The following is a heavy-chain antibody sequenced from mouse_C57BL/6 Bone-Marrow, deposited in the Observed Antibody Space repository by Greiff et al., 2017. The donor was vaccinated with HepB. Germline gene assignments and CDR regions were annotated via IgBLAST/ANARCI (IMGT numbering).Heavy chain of an antibody. CDR3: ARLLTADY. D-gene: IGHD4-1*01. J-gene: IGHJ2*01. CDR2: ISSGGSYT. CDR1: GFTFSSYG. Sequence: EVKLVESGGDLVKPGGSLKLSCAASGFTFSSYGMSWVRQTPDKRLEWVATISSGGSYTYYPDSVKGRFTISRDNAKNTLYLQMSSLKSEDTAMYYCARLLTADYWGQGTTLTVSS. V-gene: IGHV5-6*01.